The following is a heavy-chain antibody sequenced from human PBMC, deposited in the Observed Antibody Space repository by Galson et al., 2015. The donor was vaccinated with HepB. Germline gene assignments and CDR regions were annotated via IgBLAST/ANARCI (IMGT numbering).Heavy chain of an antibody. CDR2: ISSTGTTM. D-gene: IGHD3-10*01. Sequence: SLRLSCAASRFTFSSYTMTWVRQAPGKGLESVSYISSTGTTMYYADSAKGRFTISRDNAQNSLYLQMNSLRDEDTAVYYCARVYFGSGSSSAYWYFDLWGRGALVTVSS. CDR3: ARVYFGSGSSSAYWYFDL. CDR1: RFTFSSYT. J-gene: IGHJ2*01. V-gene: IGHV3-48*02.